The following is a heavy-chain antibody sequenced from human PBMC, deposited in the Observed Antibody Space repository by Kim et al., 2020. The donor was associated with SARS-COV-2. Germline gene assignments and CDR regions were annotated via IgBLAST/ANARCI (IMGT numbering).Heavy chain of an antibody. V-gene: IGHV1-2*02. CDR1: GYTFTGYY. J-gene: IGHJ4*02. Sequence: ASVKVSCKASGYTFTGYYMHWVRQAPGQGLEWMGWINPNSGGTNYAQKFQGRVTMTRDTSISTAYMELSRLRSDDTAVYYCARAYYYDSTGPLFDYWGQGTLVTVSS. CDR3: ARAYYYDSTGPLFDY. CDR2: INPNSGGT. D-gene: IGHD3-22*01.